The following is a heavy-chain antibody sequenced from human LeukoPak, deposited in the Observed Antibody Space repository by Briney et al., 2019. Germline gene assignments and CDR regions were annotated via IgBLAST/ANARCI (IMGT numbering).Heavy chain of an antibody. Sequence: PGGSLRLSCAASGFTFSSYAMSWVRQAPGKGLEWVSAISGSGGSTYYADSVKGRFTISRDNAKNSLYLQMNSLRAEDTALYYCAKDMSSGWPYYFDFWGQGTLVTVSS. CDR3: AKDMSSGWPYYFDF. J-gene: IGHJ4*02. V-gene: IGHV3-23*01. CDR1: GFTFSSYA. D-gene: IGHD6-19*01. CDR2: ISGSGGST.